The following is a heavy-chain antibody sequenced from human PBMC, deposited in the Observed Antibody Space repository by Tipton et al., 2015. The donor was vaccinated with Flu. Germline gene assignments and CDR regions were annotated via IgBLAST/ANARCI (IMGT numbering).Heavy chain of an antibody. D-gene: IGHD1-26*01. CDR2: VFYSGTT. CDR1: GDSLRSYH. V-gene: IGHV4-59*01. J-gene: IGHJ5*02. Sequence: TLSLTCTVSGDSLRSYHWSWIRQSPGKGLEWIGQVFYSGTTNYNPSLKSRVTISLDKSKNQFSLKLNSMSAGDTAVFYRVRGGWEPHGGWFDPWGRGILVTVS. CDR3: VRGGWEPHGGWFDP.